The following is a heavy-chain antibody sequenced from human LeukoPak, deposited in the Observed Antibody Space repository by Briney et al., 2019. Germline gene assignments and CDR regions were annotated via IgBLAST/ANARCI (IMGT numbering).Heavy chain of an antibody. CDR2: INGGGGGT. D-gene: IGHD2-15*01. J-gene: IGHJ4*02. CDR1: GFTFSNYV. V-gene: IGHV3-23*01. Sequence: PGGSLRLSCAASGFTFSNYVMSWVRQAPGKGPEWVSGINGGGGGTFYAESVTGRFTISRDNSKNTLFLQMNTLRAEDTAVYYCVKDGRRSPPCWGQGTLVTVSS. CDR3: VKDGRRSPPC.